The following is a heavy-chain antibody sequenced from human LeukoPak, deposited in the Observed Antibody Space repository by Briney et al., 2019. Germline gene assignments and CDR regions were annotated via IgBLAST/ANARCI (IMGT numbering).Heavy chain of an antibody. CDR1: GFTFSSYW. CDR3: ARDLSGVAGYTYGRGIDY. V-gene: IGHV3-7*01. CDR2: IKKDGSEK. J-gene: IGHJ4*02. D-gene: IGHD5-18*01. Sequence: GGSLRLSCAASGFTFSSYWMSWVRQAPGKGLEWVANIKKDGSEKYYVDSVKGRFTISRDNAKTSLYLQMNSLRAEDAAVYYCARDLSGVAGYTYGRGIDYWGQGTLVTVSS.